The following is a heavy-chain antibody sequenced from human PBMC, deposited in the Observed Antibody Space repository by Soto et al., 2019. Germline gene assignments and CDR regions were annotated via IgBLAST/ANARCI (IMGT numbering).Heavy chain of an antibody. D-gene: IGHD4-4*01. Sequence: ASVKVSCKTSGYTFINFGITWVRQAPGQGLEWVGKIRGYNGDTNYAPKLQGRVTVTTDSSTSTAYLELGTLRSDDTAVYYCASGRHRNTDYWGQGTLVTVSS. CDR1: GYTFINFG. J-gene: IGHJ4*02. V-gene: IGHV1-18*04. CDR3: ASGRHRNTDY. CDR2: IRGYNGDT.